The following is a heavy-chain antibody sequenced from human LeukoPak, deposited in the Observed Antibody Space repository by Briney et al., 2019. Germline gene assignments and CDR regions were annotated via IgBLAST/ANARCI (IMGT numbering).Heavy chain of an antibody. CDR3: ARESIAVAGPAKYYFDY. CDR1: GFTVSSNY. D-gene: IGHD6-19*01. J-gene: IGHJ4*02. CDR2: IYGGGYT. V-gene: IGHV3-53*01. Sequence: GGSLRLSCAASGFTVSSNYMSWVRQAPGKGLEWVSVIYGGGYTYYADSVKGRFTISRDNSKNTLYLQMNSLRAEDTAVYYCARESIAVAGPAKYYFDYWGQGTLVTVSS.